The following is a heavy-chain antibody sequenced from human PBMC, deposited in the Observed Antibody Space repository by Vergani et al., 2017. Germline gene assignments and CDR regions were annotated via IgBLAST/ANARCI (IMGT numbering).Heavy chain of an antibody. CDR2: IYYSGST. J-gene: IGHJ6*02. D-gene: IGHD1-26*01. Sequence: QVQLQESGPGLVKPSETLSLTCTVSGASISSYYWSWIRQPPGKGLEWIGYIYYSGSTNYNPSLKSRVTISVDTSKNQFSLKLSSVTAADTAVYYWARHSGGSLKDYYYGMDVWGQGTTVTVSS. CDR3: ARHSGGSLKDYYYGMDV. V-gene: IGHV4-59*08. CDR1: GASISSYY.